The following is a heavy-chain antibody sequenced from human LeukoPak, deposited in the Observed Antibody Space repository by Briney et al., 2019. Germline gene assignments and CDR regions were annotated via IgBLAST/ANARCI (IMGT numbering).Heavy chain of an antibody. V-gene: IGHV3-7*01. CDR3: ARAPRVAYYYYYMDV. Sequence: PGGSLRLSCAASGFTFSSYWMNWVRQAPGKGLEWVANINQDGSAKNYVDSVKGRFTFSRDNAVNSLFLQMNSLRAEDTAVYYCARAPRVAYYYYYMDVWGKGTTVTVSS. D-gene: IGHD3-3*01. J-gene: IGHJ6*03. CDR2: INQDGSAK. CDR1: GFTFSSYW.